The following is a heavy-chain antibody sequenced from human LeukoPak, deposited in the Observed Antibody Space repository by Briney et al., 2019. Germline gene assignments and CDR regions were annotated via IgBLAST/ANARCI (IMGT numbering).Heavy chain of an antibody. CDR3: ARGAYCGGDCYSGRFDY. CDR2: IYYSGST. Sequence: SETLSLTCTVSGGSISSYYWSWIRRPPGKGLEWIGYIYYSGSTNYNPSLKSRVTISVDTSKNQFSLKLSSVTAADTAVYYCARGAYCGGDCYSGRFDYWGQGTLVTVSS. CDR1: GGSISSYY. D-gene: IGHD2-21*02. J-gene: IGHJ4*02. V-gene: IGHV4-59*01.